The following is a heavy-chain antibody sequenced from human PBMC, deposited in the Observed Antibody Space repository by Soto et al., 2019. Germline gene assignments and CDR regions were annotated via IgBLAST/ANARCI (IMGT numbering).Heavy chain of an antibody. Sequence: EVQLLESGGDLVQPGGSLRLSCAASGFTFSNSGMPWVRQAPGRGPEWVSAIVPAGTTTFYADSVKGRFIISRDNSKSTFSLQMRSLRADDTAVYYCAKTGPGYFDFWGQGTRVPVSA. CDR3: AKTGPGYFDF. J-gene: IGHJ4*02. CDR2: IVPAGTTT. CDR1: GFTFSNSG. V-gene: IGHV3-23*01.